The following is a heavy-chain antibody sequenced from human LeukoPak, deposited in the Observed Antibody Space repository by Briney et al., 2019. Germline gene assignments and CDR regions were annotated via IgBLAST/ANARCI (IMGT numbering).Heavy chain of an antibody. CDR2: IYSAGNA. CDR3: ASPSPDDSGHPPLD. CDR1: GFTVSSNY. V-gene: IGHV3-53*01. D-gene: IGHD3-22*01. Sequence: GGSLRLSCAVSGFTVSSNYMTWVRQAPGKGLEGVSIIYSAGNAYSADSVKGRFTISRDNSKNTLYLQMNSLRAEDTAMYFCASPSPDDSGHPPLDWGQGTLVTVSS. J-gene: IGHJ4*02.